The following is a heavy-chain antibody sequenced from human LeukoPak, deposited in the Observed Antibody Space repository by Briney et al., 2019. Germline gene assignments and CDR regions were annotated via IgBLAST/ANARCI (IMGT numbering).Heavy chain of an antibody. CDR2: IYYSGST. CDR1: GGSISSYY. J-gene: IGHJ4*02. D-gene: IGHD6-13*01. Sequence: SETLSLTCTVSGGSISSYYWSWIRQPPGKGLEWIGYIYYSGSTNYNPSLKSRVTISVDTSKNQFSLKLSSVTAADTAVYYCARSEYGYSSSWYYYWGQGTLVTVYS. V-gene: IGHV4-59*01. CDR3: ARSEYGYSSSWYYY.